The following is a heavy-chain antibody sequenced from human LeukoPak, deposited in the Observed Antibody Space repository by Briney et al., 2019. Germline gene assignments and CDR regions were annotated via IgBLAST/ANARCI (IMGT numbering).Heavy chain of an antibody. Sequence: GGSLRLSCAASGFTFSTYAIHWVRQAPGKGLEWVALISYDGSNKYYADSVKGRFTISRDNSKNTLYLQMNSLRAEDTAVYYCARKSEYDFWSGYLDYWGQGTLATVSS. CDR3: ARKSEYDFWSGYLDY. J-gene: IGHJ4*02. CDR2: ISYDGSNK. V-gene: IGHV3-30-3*01. D-gene: IGHD3-3*01. CDR1: GFTFSTYA.